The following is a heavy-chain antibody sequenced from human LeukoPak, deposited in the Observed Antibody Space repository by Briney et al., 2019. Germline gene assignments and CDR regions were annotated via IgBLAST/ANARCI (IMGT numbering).Heavy chain of an antibody. V-gene: IGHV4-39*01. D-gene: IGHD2-15*01. CDR2: IYYSGST. Sequence: SETLSLTCTVSGGSISSSSYYWGWIRQPPGKGLEWIGSIYYSGSTHYNPSLKSRVTISVDTSKNQFSLKLSSVIAADTAVYYCARVVVAATPEGWFDPWGQGTLVTVSP. CDR1: GGSISSSSYY. CDR3: ARVVVAATPEGWFDP. J-gene: IGHJ5*02.